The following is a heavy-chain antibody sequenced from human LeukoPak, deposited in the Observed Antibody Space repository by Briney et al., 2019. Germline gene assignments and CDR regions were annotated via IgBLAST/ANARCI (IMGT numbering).Heavy chain of an antibody. D-gene: IGHD5-24*01. V-gene: IGHV3-21*01. CDR1: GFTFSSYS. Sequence: PGGSLRLSCAASGFTFSSYSMNWVRQAPGKGLEWVSSISSSSSYIYYADSVKGRFTISRDNAKNSLYLQMNSLRAEDTAVYYCASEDGYNTYFDYWGQGTLVTVSS. CDR3: ASEDGYNTYFDY. CDR2: ISSSSSYI. J-gene: IGHJ4*02.